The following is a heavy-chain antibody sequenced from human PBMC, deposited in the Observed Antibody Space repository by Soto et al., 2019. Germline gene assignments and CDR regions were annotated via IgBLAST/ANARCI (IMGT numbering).Heavy chain of an antibody. CDR1: GGSISSGGYS. D-gene: IGHD6-19*01. J-gene: IGHJ4*02. CDR3: ARAGGLGAVAVDY. Sequence: QLQLQESGSGLVKPSQTLSLTCAVSGGSISSGGYSWSWIRQPPGKGLEWIGYIYHSGSTYYNPSLKSRVTISVDRSKNQFSVKLSSVTAADTAVYYWARAGGLGAVAVDYWGQGTLVTVSS. CDR2: IYHSGST. V-gene: IGHV4-30-2*01.